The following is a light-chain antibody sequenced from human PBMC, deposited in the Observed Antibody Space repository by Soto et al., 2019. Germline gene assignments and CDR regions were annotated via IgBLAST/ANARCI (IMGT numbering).Light chain of an antibody. CDR1: QSVSNN. CDR3: QQYTGRPIA. Sequence: EVVLTQSPDTLSLSPGERGTLSCRASQSVSNNLAWHQQNPGQAPRLLIYGGSARATGFPARFSGSGSGTEFTLTISGLQSVALEVYYHQQYTGRPIAFGQGTRLENK. V-gene: IGKV3-15*01. CDR2: GGS. J-gene: IGKJ5*01.